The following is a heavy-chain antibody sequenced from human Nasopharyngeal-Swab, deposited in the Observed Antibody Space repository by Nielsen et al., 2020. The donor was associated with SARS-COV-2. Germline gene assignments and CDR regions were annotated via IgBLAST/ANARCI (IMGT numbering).Heavy chain of an antibody. D-gene: IGHD5-24*01. V-gene: IGHV4-34*01. CDR2: INHNERT. CDR3: ARAGRVGDAYTGLDV. J-gene: IGHJ6*02. CDR1: GGSFNGFY. Sequence: GSLRLSCSVSGGSFNGFYWNWIRQPPGKGLEWIGEINHNERTNYNLSLKSRVTMSVDTSTNQVSLKLNSLTATDTAVYYCARAGRVGDAYTGLDVWGQGTTVTVSS.